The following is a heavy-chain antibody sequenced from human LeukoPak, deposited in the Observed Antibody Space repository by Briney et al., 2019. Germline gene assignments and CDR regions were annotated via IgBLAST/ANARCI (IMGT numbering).Heavy chain of an antibody. J-gene: IGHJ4*02. CDR2: ISWNSGSI. CDR3: AKDFYDFWSGPFDC. Sequence: GGSLRLSCAASGFTFDDYAMHWVRQAPGKGLEWVSGISWNSGSIGYADSVKGRFTISRDNAKNSLYLQMNSLRAEDMALYYCAKDFYDFWSGPFDCWGQGTLVTVSS. CDR1: GFTFDDYA. V-gene: IGHV3-9*03. D-gene: IGHD3-3*01.